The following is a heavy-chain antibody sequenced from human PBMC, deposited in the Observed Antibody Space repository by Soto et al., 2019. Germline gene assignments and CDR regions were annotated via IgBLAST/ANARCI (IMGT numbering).Heavy chain of an antibody. Sequence: QVQLVQSGAEVKEPGDSVRVSCEASGYTFTAYYIHWVRKVPGQGLEWMGWINPKFGDPTYAQDFQGRVTMTRDMSISTVYMELLRLTSDYTAIYYCARNRDYYSGPGSGNGHGVWGQGTTVSVFS. CDR2: INPKFGDP. CDR1: GYTFTAYY. V-gene: IGHV1-2*02. D-gene: IGHD3-10*01. J-gene: IGHJ6*02. CDR3: ARNRDYYSGPGSGNGHGV.